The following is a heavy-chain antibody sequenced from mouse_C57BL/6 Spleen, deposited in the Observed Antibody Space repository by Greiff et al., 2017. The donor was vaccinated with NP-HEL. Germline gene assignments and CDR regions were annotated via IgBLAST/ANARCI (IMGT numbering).Heavy chain of an antibody. Sequence: LQESGPELVKPGASVKISCKASGYAFSSSWMNWVKQRPGKGLEWIGRIYPGDGDTNYNGKFKGKATLTADKSSSTAYMQLSSLTSEDSAVYFCARDYDGYCYFDYWGQGTTLTVSS. CDR1: GYAFSSSW. J-gene: IGHJ2*01. CDR3: ARDYDGYCYFDY. D-gene: IGHD2-3*01. CDR2: IYPGDGDT. V-gene: IGHV1-82*01.